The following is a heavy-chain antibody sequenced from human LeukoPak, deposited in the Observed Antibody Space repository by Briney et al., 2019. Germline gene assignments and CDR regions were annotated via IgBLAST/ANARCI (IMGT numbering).Heavy chain of an antibody. J-gene: IGHJ6*03. CDR2: IYYSGNT. Sequence: SETLSLTCAVSGVSISSSNSYWGWIRQPPGKGLEWIGSIYYSGNTYYNASLKSRVTISVDTSKNQFSLKLSSVTAADTAVYYCARTYYGSGSLYYYYYYMDVWGKGTTVTVSS. V-gene: IGHV4-39*07. D-gene: IGHD3-10*01. CDR3: ARTYYGSGSLYYYYYYMDV. CDR1: GVSISSSNSY.